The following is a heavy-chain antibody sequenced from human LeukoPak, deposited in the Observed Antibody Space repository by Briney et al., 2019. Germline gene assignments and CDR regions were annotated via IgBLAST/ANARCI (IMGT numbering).Heavy chain of an antibody. J-gene: IGHJ4*02. CDR3: ARKSFGDGYNLGY. CDR1: GGTFSSYA. V-gene: IGHV1-2*06. CDR2: INPNSGGT. Sequence: ASVKVSCKASGGTFSSYAVSWVRQAPGQGLEWMGRINPNSGGTNYAQKFQGRVTMTRDTSISTAYMELSRLRSDDTAVYYCARKSFGDGYNLGYWGQGTLVTVSS. D-gene: IGHD5-24*01.